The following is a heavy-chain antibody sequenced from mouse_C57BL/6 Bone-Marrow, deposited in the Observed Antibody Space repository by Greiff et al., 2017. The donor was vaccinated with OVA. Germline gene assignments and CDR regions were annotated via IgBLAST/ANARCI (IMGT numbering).Heavy chain of an antibody. CDR3: TKYYGSSDAAWFAY. CDR1: GFNFNDYY. Sequence: VQLQQSGAELVRPGASVKLSCTASGFNFNDYYMHWVKQRPEQGLEWIGWIDPEDGGTEYAPKFQGKATMTADTSSNTAYLQLSSLTSEDTAVYYCTKYYGSSDAAWFAYWGQGTLVTVSA. V-gene: IGHV14-1*01. CDR2: IDPEDGGT. D-gene: IGHD1-1*01. J-gene: IGHJ3*01.